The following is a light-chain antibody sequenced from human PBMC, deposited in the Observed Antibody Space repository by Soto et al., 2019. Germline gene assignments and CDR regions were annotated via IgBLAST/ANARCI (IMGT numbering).Light chain of an antibody. CDR2: EDN. J-gene: IGLJ3*02. V-gene: IGLV6-57*01. Sequence: NFMLTQPHSVSESPGKTVIISCTRSSGSIASNYVQWYQQRPGSSPTTVIYEDNQRPSGVPDRFSGSIDSSSNSASLTISGQETEDEADDFCQSSDAPKQLFGGGTKLTVL. CDR1: SGSIASNY. CDR3: QSSDAPKQL.